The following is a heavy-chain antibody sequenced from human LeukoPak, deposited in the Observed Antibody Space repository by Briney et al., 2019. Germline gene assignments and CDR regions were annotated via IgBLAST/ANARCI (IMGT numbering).Heavy chain of an antibody. V-gene: IGHV4-59*01. D-gene: IGHD5-24*01. Sequence: SETLSLTCTVSGGSISNYYWNWIRQPPGKGLEWLGYIYYTGNTNYNPSLKSRVTISVDTSKNQFSLKLSSVTAADTAVYYCARDRLQLQSWGQGTLVTVSS. J-gene: IGHJ5*02. CDR1: GGSISNYY. CDR2: IYYTGNT. CDR3: ARDRLQLQS.